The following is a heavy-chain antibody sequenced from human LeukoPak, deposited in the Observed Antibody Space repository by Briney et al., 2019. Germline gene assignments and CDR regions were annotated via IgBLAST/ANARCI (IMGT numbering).Heavy chain of an antibody. J-gene: IGHJ4*02. V-gene: IGHV1-2*02. D-gene: IGHD4-11*01. CDR3: ARDSDYSNYVSFDY. CDR2: INPNSGGT. CDR1: GYTFTGYY. Sequence: ASVKVSCKASGYTFTGYYIHWVRQAPGQGLEWMGWINPNSGGTNYAQKFQGRVTMTRDTSISTAYMELSRLRSDDTAVYYCARDSDYSNYVSFDYWGQGTLVTVSS.